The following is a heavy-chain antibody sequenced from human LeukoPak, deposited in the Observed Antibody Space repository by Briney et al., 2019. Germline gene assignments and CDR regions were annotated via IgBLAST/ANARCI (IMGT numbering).Heavy chain of an antibody. CDR1: GGSISPYF. Sequence: SETLSLTCTVSGGSISPYFWSWMRQTPGKGLEWIGYISYTGSTNYNPALKSRVTISVDTSKNQFSLQLTSVTAADTAVYYCTRDDYRGVTNFDPWGQGTLVTVSS. CDR2: ISYTGST. J-gene: IGHJ5*02. D-gene: IGHD3-10*01. V-gene: IGHV4-59*01. CDR3: TRDDYRGVTNFDP.